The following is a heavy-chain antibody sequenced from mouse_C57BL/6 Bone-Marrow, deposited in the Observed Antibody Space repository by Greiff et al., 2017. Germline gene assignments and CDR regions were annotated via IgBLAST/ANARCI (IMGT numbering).Heavy chain of an antibody. J-gene: IGHJ2*01. D-gene: IGHD3-3*01. CDR3: ARGGGDGEDY. CDR1: GYTFTSYW. V-gene: IGHV1-55*01. Sequence: QVQLQQPGPELVKPGASVKMSCKASGYTFTSYWITWVKQRHGQGLEWIGDISPGSGSTNYNEKFKSKATLTVDTSSSTAYMQLSSLTSEDSAVYYCARGGGDGEDYWGQGTTLTVSS. CDR2: ISPGSGST.